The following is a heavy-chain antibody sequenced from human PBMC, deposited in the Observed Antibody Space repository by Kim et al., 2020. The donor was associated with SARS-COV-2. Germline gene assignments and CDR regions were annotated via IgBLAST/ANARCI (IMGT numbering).Heavy chain of an antibody. V-gene: IGHV4-61*01. J-gene: IGHJ6*01. CDR2: IYYSGNT. D-gene: IGHD3-10*01. CDR3: ARSRVHIAYYRVMDV. Sequence: SETLSLTCTVSGGSVSGDNYYWSWIRQPPGKGLEWIGDIYYSGNTNYNPYLKRLVTISVDTSKDQFSLRLNSVTAAYTSVYYCARSRVHIAYYRVMDVWG. CDR1: GGSVSGDNYY.